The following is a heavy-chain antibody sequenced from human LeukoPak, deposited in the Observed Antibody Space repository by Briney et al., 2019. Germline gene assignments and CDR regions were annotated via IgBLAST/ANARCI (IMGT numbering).Heavy chain of an antibody. D-gene: IGHD3-3*01. J-gene: IGHJ6*03. CDR3: ARLPYYDFWSGYFPGGESHYYYYMDV. Sequence: GESLKISCKGSGYSFTSYWIGWVRQMPGKGLEWMGIIYPGDSDTRYSPSFQGQVTISADKSISTAYLQWSSLKASDTAMYYCARLPYYDFWSGYFPGGESHYYYYMDVWGKGTTVTVSS. CDR2: IYPGDSDT. CDR1: GYSFTSYW. V-gene: IGHV5-51*01.